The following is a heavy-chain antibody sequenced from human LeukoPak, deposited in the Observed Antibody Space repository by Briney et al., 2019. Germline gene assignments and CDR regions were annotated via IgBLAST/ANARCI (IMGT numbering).Heavy chain of an antibody. CDR2: LSAYNGNT. D-gene: IGHD3-10*01. CDR3: AREGSGSRTYYYGMDV. J-gene: IGHJ6*02. V-gene: IGHV1-18*01. CDR1: GYTFTSYG. Sequence: ASVKVSCKASGYTFTSYGISWVRQAPGQGLEWMGWLSAYNGNTNYAQKLQGRVTMTTDTSTSAAYMELRSLRSDDTAVYYCAREGSGSRTYYYGMDVWGQGTTVTVSS.